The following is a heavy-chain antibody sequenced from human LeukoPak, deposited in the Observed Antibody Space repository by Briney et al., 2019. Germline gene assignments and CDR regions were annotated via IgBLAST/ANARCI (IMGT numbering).Heavy chain of an antibody. CDR2: INPSGGST. CDR1: GYTFPSYY. CDR3: ARDLERHYYYYMDV. V-gene: IGHV1-46*01. Sequence: GASVKVSCKASGYTFPSYYMHWVRQAPGQGLEWMGIINPSGGSTSYAQKFQDRVTMTRHMSTSTVYMELSSLRSEDTAVYCCARDLERHYYYYMDVWGKGTTVTVSS. J-gene: IGHJ6*03.